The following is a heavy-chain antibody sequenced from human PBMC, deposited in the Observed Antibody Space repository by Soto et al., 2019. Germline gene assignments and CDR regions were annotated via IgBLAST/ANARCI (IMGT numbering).Heavy chain of an antibody. CDR2: VHHSGGT. CDR3: ARGVPGTPGSYYKCHFDD. Sequence: QVQLQQWGAGLLKPSETLSLTCAVYGGSFGNHYWTWIRQSPGKGLEWIGEVHHSGGTSYNPSLKSRDTLSIATSRNEFSLNLSSLTAADTAVYYCARGVPGTPGSYYKCHFDDWGQGTLVTVSS. V-gene: IGHV4-34*01. D-gene: IGHD3-10*01. CDR1: GGSFGNHY. J-gene: IGHJ4*02.